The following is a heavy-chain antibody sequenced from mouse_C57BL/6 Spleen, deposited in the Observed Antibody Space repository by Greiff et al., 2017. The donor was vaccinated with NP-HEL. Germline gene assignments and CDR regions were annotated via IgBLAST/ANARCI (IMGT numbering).Heavy chain of an antibody. Sequence: VQLQQSGPELVKPGASVKISCKASGYTFTDYYMHWVKQSHGKSLEWIGAINPNNGGTSYNQKFKGKATLTVDKSSSTAYMELRSLTSEDSAVYDCARWAYYGSYDMDDWGTGTTVTVSS. J-gene: IGHJ4*01. CDR3: ARWAYYGSYDMDD. CDR2: INPNNGGT. V-gene: IGHV1-26*01. CDR1: GYTFTDYY. D-gene: IGHD1-1*01.